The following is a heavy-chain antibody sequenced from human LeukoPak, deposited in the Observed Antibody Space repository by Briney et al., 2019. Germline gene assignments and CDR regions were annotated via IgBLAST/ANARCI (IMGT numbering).Heavy chain of an antibody. Sequence: ASVKVSCKVSVYTLTELSMHWVRQAPGKGLEWMGGFDPEDGETIYAQKFQGRVTMTEDTSTDTAYMELSSLRSEDTAVYYCATSIMITFGGVYWGQGTLVTVSS. CDR3: ATSIMITFGGVY. V-gene: IGHV1-24*01. CDR2: FDPEDGET. D-gene: IGHD3-16*01. CDR1: VYTLTELS. J-gene: IGHJ4*02.